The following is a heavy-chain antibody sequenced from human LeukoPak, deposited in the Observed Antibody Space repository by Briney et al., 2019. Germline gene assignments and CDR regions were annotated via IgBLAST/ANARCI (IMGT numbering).Heavy chain of an antibody. J-gene: IGHJ3*02. CDR1: GFTFSSYH. V-gene: IGHV3-23*01. D-gene: IGHD4-11*01. Sequence: PGGSLRLSCAASGFTFSSYHLSWVRQAPGKGREWVSAISGSGGSTYYADSVKGRCTISRDNSKHTLYLQVNSLRADDTAVYYCAKRMTTLGGPFDIWGQGTMVTVSS. CDR3: AKRMTTLGGPFDI. CDR2: ISGSGGST.